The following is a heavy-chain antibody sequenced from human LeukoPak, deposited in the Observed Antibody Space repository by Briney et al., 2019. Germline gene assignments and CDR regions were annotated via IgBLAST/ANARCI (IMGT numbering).Heavy chain of an antibody. CDR2: ISSSSSYI. D-gene: IGHD6-19*01. Sequence: GGSLRLSCAASGFTFSSYSMNWVRQAPGKGLEWVSSISSSSSYIYYADSVKGRFTISRDNAKNSLYLQMNSLRAEDTAVYYCAVGAVAGLSDYWGQGTLVTVSS. V-gene: IGHV3-21*01. CDR1: GFTFSSYS. CDR3: AVGAVAGLSDY. J-gene: IGHJ4*02.